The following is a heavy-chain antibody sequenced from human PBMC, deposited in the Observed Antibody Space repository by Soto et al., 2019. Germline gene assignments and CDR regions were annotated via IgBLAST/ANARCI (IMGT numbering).Heavy chain of an antibody. Sequence: QLQLQESGPGLVKPSETLSLTCTVSGGSISSSSYYWGWIRQPPGKGLEWIGSIYYSGSTYYNPSLKSRVTISVDTSKNQFSLKLSSVTAADTAVYYCARHGASIAAAGTDWFDPWGQGTLVTVSS. CDR2: IYYSGST. CDR1: GGSISSSSYY. D-gene: IGHD6-13*01. CDR3: ARHGASIAAAGTDWFDP. V-gene: IGHV4-39*01. J-gene: IGHJ5*02.